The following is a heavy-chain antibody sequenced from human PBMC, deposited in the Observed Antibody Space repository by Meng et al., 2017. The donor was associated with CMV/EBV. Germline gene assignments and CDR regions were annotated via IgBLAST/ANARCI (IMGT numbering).Heavy chain of an antibody. CDR3: ARGGRGVEEEEEEGREG. CDR2: ISSSSSYI. Sequence: LSCAASGFPFSSYSMNWVRQAPGKGLEWVSSISSSSSYIYYADSVKGRVTISRDNAKNSLYLQMNSLRAEDTAVYYCARGGRGVEEEEEEGREGWGKGTKVTVSS. J-gene: IGHJ6*04. V-gene: IGHV3-21*01. CDR1: GFPFSSYS. D-gene: IGHD3-10*01.